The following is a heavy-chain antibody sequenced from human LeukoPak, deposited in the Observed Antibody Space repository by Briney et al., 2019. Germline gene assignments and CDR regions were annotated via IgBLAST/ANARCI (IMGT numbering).Heavy chain of an antibody. V-gene: IGHV1-46*01. D-gene: IGHD1-7*01. CDR2: INPSSGSP. Sequence: ASVKVSCTASGYTFTSNYMHWVRQAPGQGLEWMGMINPSSGSPRYAKTVQGRVTMTRDTSTSTVYMEMSSLRSEDTAVYYCARDRGRTMLVDHWGQGTLVTVSS. CDR3: ARDRGRTMLVDH. J-gene: IGHJ5*02. CDR1: GYTFTSNY.